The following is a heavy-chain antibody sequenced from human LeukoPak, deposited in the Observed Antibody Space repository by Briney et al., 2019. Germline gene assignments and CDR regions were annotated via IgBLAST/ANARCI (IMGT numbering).Heavy chain of an antibody. Sequence: GGSLRLSCTASGFPFSGYGMHWVRQAPGKGPEWVAAISSDGSKKDYADSVKGRFSISRDKSKNALYLQMNSLRPEDTAVYYCATEYDNLDDYFDYWGQGTLVIVSS. D-gene: IGHD1-1*01. J-gene: IGHJ4*02. CDR3: ATEYDNLDDYFDY. CDR2: ISSDGSKK. V-gene: IGHV3-30*03. CDR1: GFPFSGYG.